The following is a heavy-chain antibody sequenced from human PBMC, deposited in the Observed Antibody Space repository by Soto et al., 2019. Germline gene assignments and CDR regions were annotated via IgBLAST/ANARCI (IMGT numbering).Heavy chain of an antibody. J-gene: IGHJ5*02. D-gene: IGHD3-3*02. Sequence: PSETLSLTCTVSGGSISSGAYYWSWVRQLPGKGLEWIGNIFYSGSTNYNPSLQSRVSISVDTSKQQFSLKLNSVSAADSAVYFCARHSLALRKNNWFDPWGQGIMVTVSS. V-gene: IGHV4-31*03. CDR1: GGSISSGAYY. CDR3: ARHSLALRKNNWFDP. CDR2: IFYSGST.